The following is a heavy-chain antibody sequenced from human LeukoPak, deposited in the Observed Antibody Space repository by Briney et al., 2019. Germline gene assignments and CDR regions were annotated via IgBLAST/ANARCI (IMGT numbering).Heavy chain of an antibody. D-gene: IGHD3-9*01. CDR3: AQAYDILTGYDY. CDR2: ISYDGSNK. Sequence: GRSLRLSCAASGFTFSSYAMHWVRQAPGKGLEWVAVISYDGSNKYYADSVKGRFTISRVNSKNTLYLQMNSLRAEDTAVYYCAQAYDILTGYDYWGQGTLVTVSS. CDR1: GFTFSSYA. J-gene: IGHJ4*02. V-gene: IGHV3-30*04.